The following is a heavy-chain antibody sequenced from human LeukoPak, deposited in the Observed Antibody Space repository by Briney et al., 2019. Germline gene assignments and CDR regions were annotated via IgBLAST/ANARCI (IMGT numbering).Heavy chain of an antibody. CDR3: ARGYGNYGY. Sequence: PGGSLRLYCAASGFNFSSYWMSWVRQAPGKGLEWVANIKQDGSEKYYVDSVKGRFTISRDNAKNSLYLQMNSLRAEDTAVYYCARGYGNYGYWGQGTLVTVPS. J-gene: IGHJ4*02. CDR1: GFNFSSYW. D-gene: IGHD4-11*01. CDR2: IKQDGSEK. V-gene: IGHV3-7*01.